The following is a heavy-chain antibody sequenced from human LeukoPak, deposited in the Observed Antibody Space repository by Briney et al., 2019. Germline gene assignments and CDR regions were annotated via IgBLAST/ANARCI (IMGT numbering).Heavy chain of an antibody. J-gene: IGHJ4*02. CDR1: GFTFSSLI. V-gene: IGHV3-23*01. Sequence: GGSLRLSCAASGFTFSSLIMSWVRQAPGKGLEWVSSISSNGANTYYADSVKGRFTVSRDNSKNTLYLQMNSLRAEDTAVYYCAKDSISRRSDYWGQGTLVTVSS. CDR3: AKDSISRRSDY. CDR2: ISSNGANT. D-gene: IGHD2-21*01.